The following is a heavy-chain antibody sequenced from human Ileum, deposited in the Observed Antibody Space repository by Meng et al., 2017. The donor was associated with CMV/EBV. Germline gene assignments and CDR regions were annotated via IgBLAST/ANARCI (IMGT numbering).Heavy chain of an antibody. CDR3: ARTGRFGSYYFDY. D-gene: IGHD3-10*01. CDR1: GGSISSYC. Sequence: VRRQGSDPGLVNPSETLSLTCSVSGGSISSYCWSWIWQAPGKGLELIGYVYSTGSTNYSPSLRNRVTISVDTSRNQYSLRLSFVTAADTAVYYCARTGRFGSYYFDYWGQGTLVTVSS. CDR2: VYSTGST. J-gene: IGHJ4*02. V-gene: IGHV4-59*01.